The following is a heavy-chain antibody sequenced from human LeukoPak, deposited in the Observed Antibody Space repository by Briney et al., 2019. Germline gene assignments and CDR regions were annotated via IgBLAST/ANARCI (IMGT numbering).Heavy chain of an antibody. V-gene: IGHV3-21*01. J-gene: IGHJ4*02. D-gene: IGHD3-9*01. Sequence: GGSLRLSCAASGFTFSSYSMNWVRQAPGKGLEWVSSISSSSSYIYYADSVKGRFTISRDNAKNSLYLQMNSLRAEATAVYYCARGWGYDILTGYYRPFDYWGQGTLVTVSS. CDR1: GFTFSSYS. CDR3: ARGWGYDILTGYYRPFDY. CDR2: ISSSSSYI.